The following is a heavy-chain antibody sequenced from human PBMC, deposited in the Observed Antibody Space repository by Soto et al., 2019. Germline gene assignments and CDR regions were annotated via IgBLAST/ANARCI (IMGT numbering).Heavy chain of an antibody. Sequence: RGSLRLSCVASGSSFVSRAMSWVRQAPGEGLEWVSTTTANGGDTKYADSVRGRFTISRDNSKNTLYLQMSSLRAEDAAADYGAGGMKDADAGTRISRSWC. D-gene: IGHD3-3*02. CDR2: TTANGGDT. J-gene: IGHJ5*01. CDR1: GSSFVSRA. CDR3: AGGMKDADAGTRISRS. V-gene: IGHV3-23*01.